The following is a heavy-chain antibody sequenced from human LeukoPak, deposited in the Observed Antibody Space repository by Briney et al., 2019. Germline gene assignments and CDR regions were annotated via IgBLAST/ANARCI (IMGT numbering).Heavy chain of an antibody. CDR2: IIPILGIA. J-gene: IGHJ4*02. V-gene: IGHV1-69*04. CDR3: ARGGYGDPWAY. Sequence: SVKVSCKASGGTFSSYAISWVRQAPGQGLEWMGRIIPILGIANYAQKFQGRVTITADKSTSTAYMELSSLRSEDTAVYYCARGGYGDPWAYWGQGTLVTVSS. CDR1: GGTFSSYA. D-gene: IGHD4-17*01.